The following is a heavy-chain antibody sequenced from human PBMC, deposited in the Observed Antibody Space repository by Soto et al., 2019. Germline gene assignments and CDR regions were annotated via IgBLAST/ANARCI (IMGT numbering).Heavy chain of an antibody. V-gene: IGHV3-15*01. D-gene: IGHD4-17*01. Sequence: GGSLRRSCAASGFTFTNAWMSWVRQAPGKGLEWVGRIKSKTDGGTTDYAAPVKGRFTISRDDSKNTLYLQMNSLKTEDTAVYYWATAGGTYGAEYFRHWGQGTLVTVCS. CDR3: ATAGGTYGAEYFRH. CDR2: IKSKTDGGTT. CDR1: GFTFTNAW. J-gene: IGHJ1*01.